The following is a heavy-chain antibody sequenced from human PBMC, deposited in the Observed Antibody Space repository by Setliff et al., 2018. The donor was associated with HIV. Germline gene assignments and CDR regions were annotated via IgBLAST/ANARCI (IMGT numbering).Heavy chain of an antibody. CDR1: GYTFTNYG. CDR2: ISAYNGII. J-gene: IGHJ6*03. CDR3: ARTSTMVRGVIMDYYYYMDV. Sequence: ASVKVSCKASGYTFTNYGITWVRQAPGQGLEWMGWISAYNGIINYAQNLQGRVTMTTGTSTRTAYMELRSLRSDDTAVYYCARTSTMVRGVIMDYYYYMDVWGKGSTVTVSS. V-gene: IGHV1-18*01. D-gene: IGHD3-10*01.